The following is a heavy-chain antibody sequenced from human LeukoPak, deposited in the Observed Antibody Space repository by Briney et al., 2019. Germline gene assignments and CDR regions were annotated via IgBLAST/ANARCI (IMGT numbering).Heavy chain of an antibody. J-gene: IGHJ4*02. CDR1: GGSISSYY. D-gene: IGHD3-10*01. Sequence: SETLSLTCTVSGGSISSYYWSWIRQPPGKGLEWIEYIYYSGSTNYNPSLKSRVTISVDTSKNQFSLKLSSVTAADTAVYYCATFIHDLKLGSGFDYWGQGTLVTVSS. CDR3: ATFIHDLKLGSGFDY. V-gene: IGHV4-59*08. CDR2: IYYSGST.